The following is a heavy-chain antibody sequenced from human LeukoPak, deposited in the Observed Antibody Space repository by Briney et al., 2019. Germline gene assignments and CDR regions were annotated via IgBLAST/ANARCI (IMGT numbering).Heavy chain of an antibody. CDR1: GFTFSSYA. V-gene: IGHV3-23*01. CDR2: ISGSGGSA. D-gene: IGHD3-10*01. CDR3: ARLEGITIVRGTFDC. J-gene: IGHJ4*02. Sequence: PGGSLRLSCAASGFTFSSYAMSWARQAPGKGLEWVSAISGSGGSAYSADSVKGRFTISRDNSKNTLYLQMNSLRAEDTAIYYCARLEGITIVRGTFDCWGQGTLVTVSS.